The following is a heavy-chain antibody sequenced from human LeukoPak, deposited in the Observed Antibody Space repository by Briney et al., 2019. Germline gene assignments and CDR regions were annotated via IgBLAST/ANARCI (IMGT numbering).Heavy chain of an antibody. CDR3: ARGGDYGRPLYNWFDP. Sequence: AASVKVSCKASGGTFSSYAISWVRQAPGQGLEWMGRIIPIFGIANYAQKFQGRVTITADKSTSTAYMELSSLRSEDTAVYYCARGGDYGRPLYNWFDPWGQGTLVTVSS. CDR2: IIPIFGIA. D-gene: IGHD4-17*01. V-gene: IGHV1-69*04. CDR1: GGTFSSYA. J-gene: IGHJ5*02.